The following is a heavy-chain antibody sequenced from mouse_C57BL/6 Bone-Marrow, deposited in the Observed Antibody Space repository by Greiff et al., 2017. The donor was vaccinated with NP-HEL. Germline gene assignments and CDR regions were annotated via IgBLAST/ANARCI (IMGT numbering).Heavy chain of an antibody. Sequence: QVQLQQSGAELVRPGASVKLSCKASGYTFTDYYINWVKQRPGQGLEWIARIYPGSGNTYYNEKFKGKATLTAEKSSSTAYMQLSSLTSEDAAVYCCARDDYGSSYVNWGQGTTLTVSS. J-gene: IGHJ2*01. V-gene: IGHV1-76*01. CDR1: GYTFTDYY. D-gene: IGHD1-1*01. CDR2: IYPGSGNT. CDR3: ARDDYGSSYVN.